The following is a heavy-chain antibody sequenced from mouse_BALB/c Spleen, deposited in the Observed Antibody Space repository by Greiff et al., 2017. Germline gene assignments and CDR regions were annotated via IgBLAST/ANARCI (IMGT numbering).Heavy chain of an antibody. CDR3: ARDLVDY. V-gene: IGHV5-4*02. J-gene: IGHJ4*01. CDR1: GFTFSDYY. CDR2: ISYGGSYT. Sequence: EVQGVESGGGLVKPGGSLKLSCAASGFTFSDYYMYWVRQTPEKRLEWVATISYGGSYTYYPDSVKGRFTISRDNAKNNLYLQMSSLKSEDTAMYYCARDLVDYWGQGTSVTVSS.